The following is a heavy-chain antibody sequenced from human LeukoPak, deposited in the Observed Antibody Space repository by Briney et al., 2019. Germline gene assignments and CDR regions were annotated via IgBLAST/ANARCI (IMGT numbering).Heavy chain of an antibody. CDR2: ISRSGGDT. Sequence: PGGSLRLSCAASGFTFSSDAMTWVRQAPGKRLEWVSAISRSGGDTEYADSVKGRFTISRDNSKNTLYLQMNSLRAEDTAVYYCAKCSVTCYANAFYIWGRGTMVTVSS. V-gene: IGHV3-23*01. CDR3: AKCSVTCYANAFYI. J-gene: IGHJ3*02. CDR1: GFTFSSDA. D-gene: IGHD2-2*01.